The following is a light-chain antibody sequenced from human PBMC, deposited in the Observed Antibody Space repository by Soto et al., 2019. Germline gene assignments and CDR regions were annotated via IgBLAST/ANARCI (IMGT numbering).Light chain of an antibody. CDR2: DAS. CDR3: QQIYSAPLT. Sequence: IRMTQSPSSPSASTRDRVTITCRASQSISSWLAWYQQKPGEAPKLLIYDASALPRGVPSRFSGSGSETEFTLSISSLQPEDFATYFCQQIYSAPLTFGGGTKVDIK. CDR1: QSISSW. V-gene: IGKV1-39*01. J-gene: IGKJ4*01.